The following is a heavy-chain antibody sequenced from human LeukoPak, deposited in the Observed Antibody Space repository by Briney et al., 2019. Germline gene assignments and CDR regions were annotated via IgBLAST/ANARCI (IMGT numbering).Heavy chain of an antibody. Sequence: GGSLRLSCAASGFTFRSYWMHWVRQAPGEGLVWVSRINEHGSITDYADSVKDRFTIYRDNSKNTLYLQMNSLRAEDTAVYYCAKTYYDILTGYYFDYWGQGTLVTVSS. V-gene: IGHV3-74*01. D-gene: IGHD3-9*01. J-gene: IGHJ4*02. CDR1: GFTFRSYW. CDR2: INEHGSIT. CDR3: AKTYYDILTGYYFDY.